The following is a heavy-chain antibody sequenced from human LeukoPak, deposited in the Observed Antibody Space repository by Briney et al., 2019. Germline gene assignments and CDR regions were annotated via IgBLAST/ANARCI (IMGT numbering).Heavy chain of an antibody. CDR1: GFTFSDYY. J-gene: IGHJ4*02. Sequence: GGSLRLSCAASGFTFSDYYMSWIRQAPGRGLEWVSHSSSGSTTTYYADSVKGRFTIFRDNAKNSLYLQMNSLNTEGTAVYYCARGSNYDSGILYYIDYWGQGTLVTVSS. V-gene: IGHV3-11*01. D-gene: IGHD3-10*01. CDR3: ARGSNYDSGILYYIDY. CDR2: SSSGSTTT.